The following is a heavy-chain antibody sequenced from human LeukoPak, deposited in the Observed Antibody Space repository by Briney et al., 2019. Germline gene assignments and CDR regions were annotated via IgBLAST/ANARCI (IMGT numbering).Heavy chain of an antibody. CDR1: GVSIYSSTYY. D-gene: IGHD2-15*01. CDR3: ARQLAAGNDGFDV. V-gene: IGHV4-39*01. J-gene: IGHJ3*01. CDR2: IYYNEDT. Sequence: PSETLSLTCSVSGVSIYSSTYYWAWIRQPPGKGLEFIGSIYYNEDTFHNPSLKSRLTISVDTSANPFSLRLTSVTAADTATYYCARQLAAGNDGFDVWGQGTVVTVSS.